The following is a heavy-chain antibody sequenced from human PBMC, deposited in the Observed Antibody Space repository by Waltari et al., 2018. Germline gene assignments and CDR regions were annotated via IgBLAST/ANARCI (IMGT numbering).Heavy chain of an antibody. D-gene: IGHD2-15*01. J-gene: IGHJ6*03. V-gene: IGHV3-30-3*01. CDR2: ISYDGSNK. CDR1: GFTFSTYA. Sequence: QVQLVESGGGVVQPGRSLRLSCAASGFTFSTYAMHWVRQAPGKGLEWVAVISYDGSNKYYADSVKGRFTISRDNSKNTLYLQMNSLRAEDTAVYYCARSNGRGGPFYYYYMDVWGKGTTVTVSS. CDR3: ARSNGRGGPFYYYYMDV.